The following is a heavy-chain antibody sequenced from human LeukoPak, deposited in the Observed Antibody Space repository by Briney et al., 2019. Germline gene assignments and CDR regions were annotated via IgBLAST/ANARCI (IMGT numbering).Heavy chain of an antibody. CDR2: IIPIFGTA. CDR1: GGTFNTYA. J-gene: IGHJ6*04. D-gene: IGHD3-10*01. CDR3: AKSRDPLGSGSYHFPRKETYYHYYGMDV. Sequence: SVKVSCKASGGTFNTYAISWVRQAPGQGHEWMGGIIPIFGTADYARKFQGRVTITADKSTSTAYMELSSLRSEDTAVYYCAKSRDPLGSGSYHFPRKETYYHYYGMDVWGKGTTVTVSS. V-gene: IGHV1-69*06.